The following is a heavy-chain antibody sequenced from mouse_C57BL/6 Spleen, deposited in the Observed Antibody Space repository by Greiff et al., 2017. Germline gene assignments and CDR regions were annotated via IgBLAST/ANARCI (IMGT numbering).Heavy chain of an antibody. CDR3: ALLYYYGSSYPYWYFDV. D-gene: IGHD1-1*01. Sequence: QVQLQQSGAELVRPGTSVKMSCKASGYTFTNYWIGWAKQRPGHGLEWIGDIYPGGGYTNYNEKFKGKATLTADKSSSTAYMQFSSLTSEDSAIYYCALLYYYGSSYPYWYFDVWGTGTTVTVSS. CDR1: GYTFTNYW. J-gene: IGHJ1*03. V-gene: IGHV1-63*01. CDR2: IYPGGGYT.